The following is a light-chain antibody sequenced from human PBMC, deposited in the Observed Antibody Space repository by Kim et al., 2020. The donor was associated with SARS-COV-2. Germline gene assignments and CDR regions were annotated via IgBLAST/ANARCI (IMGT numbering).Light chain of an antibody. J-gene: IGLJ7*01. CDR2: LTN. CDR3: LLYYGGALV. CDR1: TGAVTSGFY. V-gene: IGLV7-43*01. Sequence: PGGTVPLPCASSTGAVTSGFYPNWFPQKPGQAPRPLIYLTNNRPSWTPARFSGSLLEGKAALTLSGVQPEDEAEYFCLLYYGGALVFGGGTQLTVL.